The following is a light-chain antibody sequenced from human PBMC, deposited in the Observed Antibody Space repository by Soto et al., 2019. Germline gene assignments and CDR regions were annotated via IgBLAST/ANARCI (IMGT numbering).Light chain of an antibody. CDR3: EQSYSSPYT. CDR1: QRISSY. V-gene: IGKV1-39*01. CDR2: ATS. Sequence: DLQLTQSPSSLSASVGDRVTITCRASQRISSYLNWYQQKPGKALKLLIYATSSLQSGDPSRFSGSGSGTDFTLDISSLQPEDCATYYCEQSYSSPYTVGRGTYLVIK. J-gene: IGKJ2*01.